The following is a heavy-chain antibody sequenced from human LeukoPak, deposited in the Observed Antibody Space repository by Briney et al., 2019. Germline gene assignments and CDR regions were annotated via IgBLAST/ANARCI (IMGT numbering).Heavy chain of an antibody. V-gene: IGHV1-46*01. D-gene: IGHD2-8*02. J-gene: IGHJ4*02. CDR1: GFTFTNYL. CDR3: VREESGGYFDY. Sequence: ASVKVSCKSFGFTFTNYLLHWVRQAPGQGLEWVGRIAPSVDTTNYAQKFRGRVTMPRDTSTSTVYMELSSLRSDDTAIYYCVREESGGYFDYWGQGTLVTVSS. CDR2: IAPSVDTT.